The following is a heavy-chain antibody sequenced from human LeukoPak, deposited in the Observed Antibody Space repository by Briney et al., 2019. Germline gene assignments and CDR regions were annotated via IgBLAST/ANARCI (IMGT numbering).Heavy chain of an antibody. CDR3: ARGGGYDFKVFHY. V-gene: IGHV4-34*01. D-gene: IGHD5-12*01. CDR2: ISHSGST. Sequence: SETLSLTCAVYGGSFSGYYWSWIRQPPGKGLEWIGEISHSGSTNYNPSLKSRATISVDTSKNQFSLKLSSVTAADTAVYYCARGGGYDFKVFHYWGQGTLVTVSS. J-gene: IGHJ4*02. CDR1: GGSFSGYY.